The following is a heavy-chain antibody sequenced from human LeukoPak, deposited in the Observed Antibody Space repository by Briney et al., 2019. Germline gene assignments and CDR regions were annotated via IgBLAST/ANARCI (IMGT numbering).Heavy chain of an antibody. V-gene: IGHV3-23*01. CDR2: TSGSGSIT. D-gene: IGHD6-13*01. CDR1: GFFFSTCG. CDR3: AKAGSSWPADY. Sequence: PGGSLRLSCAASGFFFSTCGMTWVRQAPGKGLEWVSATSGSGSITYYADSVKGRFTISRDNSRNTLYLQMNTLRAEDTALYYCAKAGSSWPADYWGQGTLVTVSS. J-gene: IGHJ4*02.